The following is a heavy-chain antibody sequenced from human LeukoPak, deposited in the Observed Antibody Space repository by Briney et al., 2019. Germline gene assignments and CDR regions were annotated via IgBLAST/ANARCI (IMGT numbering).Heavy chain of an antibody. CDR2: ISGSGGST. CDR3: AKPRGMYYDSSGYFDY. Sequence: GGSLRLSCAASGFTVSSNYMSWVRQAPGKGLEWVSAISGSGGSTYYADSVKGRFTISRDNSKNTLYLQMNSLRAEDTAVYYCAKPRGMYYDSSGYFDYWGQGTLVTVSS. CDR1: GFTVSSNY. J-gene: IGHJ4*02. V-gene: IGHV3-23*01. D-gene: IGHD3-22*01.